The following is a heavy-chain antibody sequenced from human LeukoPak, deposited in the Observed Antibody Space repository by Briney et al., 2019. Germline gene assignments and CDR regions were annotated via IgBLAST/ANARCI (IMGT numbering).Heavy chain of an antibody. V-gene: IGHV1-18*01. CDR3: ATDHRQSSSSSYYYYMDV. J-gene: IGHJ6*03. CDR2: ISPYNGNT. D-gene: IGHD6-6*01. Sequence: ASVKVSCKASGYTFTNYDISWVRQAPGQGLEWMGWISPYNGNTNYAQKFLGRVTMTTHTSTSTAYMELRSLRSDDTAVYYCATDHRQSSSSSYYYYMDVWGTGTTVTVSS. CDR1: GYTFTNYD.